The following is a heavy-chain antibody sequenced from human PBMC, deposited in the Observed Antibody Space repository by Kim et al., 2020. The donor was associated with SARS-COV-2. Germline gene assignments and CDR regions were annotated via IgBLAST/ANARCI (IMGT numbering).Heavy chain of an antibody. V-gene: IGHV3-20*01. Sequence: GGSLRLSCAVSEFTFNDDGMSWVRQAPGKGLEWVSGIKRDSDSTGYADSVKGRFTISRDNAKNSLYLQMNSLRAEDTALYHCARALMGGPIDFWGQGILVTAFS. CDR1: EFTFNDDG. CDR3: ARALMGGPIDF. CDR2: IKRDSDST. J-gene: IGHJ4*02. D-gene: IGHD2-8*01.